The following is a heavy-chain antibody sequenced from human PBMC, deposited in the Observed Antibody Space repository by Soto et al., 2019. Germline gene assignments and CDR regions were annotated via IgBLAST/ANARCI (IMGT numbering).Heavy chain of an antibody. J-gene: IGHJ6*02. V-gene: IGHV3-74*02. CDR3: ATVSDV. CDR2: IDTDGGGT. D-gene: IGHD2-8*01. Sequence: EVQLVESGAGLNQPGGSLRVSCTASGFTFRSHSIHWVRQAPGKGLEWVSRIDTDGGGTSYADTVKGRFTISADKAKNTVYLQMSGLRSEDTAVYYCATVSDVWGQGTPVTVSS. CDR1: GFTFRSHS.